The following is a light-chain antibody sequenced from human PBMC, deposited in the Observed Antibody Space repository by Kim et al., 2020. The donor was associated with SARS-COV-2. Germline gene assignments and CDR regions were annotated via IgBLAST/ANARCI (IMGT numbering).Light chain of an antibody. CDR3: SSYTSISTYV. Sequence: QSALTQPASVSGSPGQSITISCTGTSSDVGAFNYVSWYQQHPGKAPKLIIYDVTTRPSGISNRFSGSKSGNTASLTISGLQAEDDADYSCSSYTSISTYVFGTGTKVTVL. J-gene: IGLJ1*01. CDR1: SSDVGAFNY. CDR2: DVT. V-gene: IGLV2-14*03.